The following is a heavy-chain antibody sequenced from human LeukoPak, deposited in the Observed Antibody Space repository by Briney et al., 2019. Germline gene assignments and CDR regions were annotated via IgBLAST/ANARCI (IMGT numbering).Heavy chain of an antibody. CDR1: GFTFSTYS. CDR2: ITGSSTYT. V-gene: IGHV3-21*01. CDR3: AAYASLDY. J-gene: IGHJ4*02. D-gene: IGHD4-17*01. Sequence: GGSLRLSCAASGFTFSTYSMNWVGQAPGKGLEWVSIITGSSTYTPYADSVKGRFTISRDNAKNSLYLQMNSLRAEDTAVYYCAAYASLDYLGQGTLLTVSS.